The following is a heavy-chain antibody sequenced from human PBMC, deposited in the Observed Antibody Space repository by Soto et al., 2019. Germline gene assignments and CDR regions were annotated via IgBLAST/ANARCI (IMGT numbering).Heavy chain of an antibody. CDR3: ARSYCRSTRSYGWFDS. CDR1: GYTFTGYY. V-gene: IGHV1-2*02. J-gene: IGHJ5*01. Sequence: ASVKVSCKASGYTFTGYYMHWVRQAPGQGLEWMGWINPNSGGTNYAQKFQGRVTMTRDTSISTAYMELSRLRSDDTAVYYCARSYCRSTRSYGWFDSRGQGTLLTVFS. CDR2: INPNSGGT. D-gene: IGHD2-2*01.